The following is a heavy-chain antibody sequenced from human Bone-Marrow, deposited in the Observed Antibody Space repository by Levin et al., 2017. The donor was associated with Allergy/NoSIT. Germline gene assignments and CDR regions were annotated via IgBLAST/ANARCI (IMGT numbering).Heavy chain of an antibody. V-gene: IGHV3-11*01. CDR1: GFTFSHYY. J-gene: IGHJ3*02. CDR2: ITINVGTT. D-gene: IGHD5-24*01. CDR3: AREIETEIGAYDI. Sequence: SGGSLRLSCAASGFTFSHYYMTWIRKPPGKGLEWLSYITINVGTTYYADSVKGRFTISRDNAKNSLSLQMNSLRAEDTAMYYCAREIETEIGAYDIWGQGTMVTVSS.